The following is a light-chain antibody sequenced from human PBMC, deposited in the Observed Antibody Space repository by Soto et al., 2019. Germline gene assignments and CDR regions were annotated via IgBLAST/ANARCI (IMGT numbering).Light chain of an antibody. CDR1: SSNIGSNT. J-gene: IGLJ3*02. V-gene: IGLV1-44*01. CDR3: AAWDDSLNGWV. Sequence: QAVVTQAPSASGTPGQRVTISCSGSSSNIGSNTVSWYQQVPGTAPKLLIYSNDQRPSGVPDRFSGSKSGTSASLAIGGLQSEDEADYYCAAWDDSLNGWVFGGGTKL. CDR2: SND.